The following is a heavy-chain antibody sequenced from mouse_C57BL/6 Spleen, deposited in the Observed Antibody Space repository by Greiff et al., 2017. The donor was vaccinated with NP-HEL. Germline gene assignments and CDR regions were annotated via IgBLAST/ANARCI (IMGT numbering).Heavy chain of an antibody. CDR3: AREAYGSSSWYFDV. Sequence: VQLQQSGPELVKPGASVKISCKASGYSFTGYYMNWVKQSPEKSLEWIGEINPSTGGTTYNQKFKAKATLTVDKSSSTAYMQLKSLTSEDSAVYYCAREAYGSSSWYFDVWGTGTTVTVSS. J-gene: IGHJ1*03. D-gene: IGHD1-1*01. CDR2: INPSTGGT. CDR1: GYSFTGYY. V-gene: IGHV1-42*01.